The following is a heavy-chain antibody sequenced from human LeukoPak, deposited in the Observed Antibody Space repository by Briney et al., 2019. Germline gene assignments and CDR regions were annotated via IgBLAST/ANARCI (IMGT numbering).Heavy chain of an antibody. J-gene: IGHJ4*02. CDR2: ISSSSSII. V-gene: IGHV3-48*01. CDR1: GFTFSSYS. Sequence: PGGSLRLSCAASGFTFSSYSMNWVRQAPGKGLEWVSHISSSSSIIYYADSVKGRFTISRDKAKNSLYLQVNSLRAEDTAVYYCARDFGGIGYCSSTSCFPLDYWGQGTLVTVSS. D-gene: IGHD2-2*01. CDR3: ARDFGGIGYCSSTSCFPLDY.